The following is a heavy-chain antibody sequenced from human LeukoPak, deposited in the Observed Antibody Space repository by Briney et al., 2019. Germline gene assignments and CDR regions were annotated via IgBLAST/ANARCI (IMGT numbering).Heavy chain of an antibody. CDR3: ARDGGVPVDY. Sequence: GASLQISCAASGFTVSSNYMSWIRQAPGKGLEWVSVIYSGGSTYYADSVKGRFTISRDNSKNTLYLQMNSLRAEDTAVYYCARDGGVPVDYWGQGTLVTVSS. CDR2: IYSGGST. V-gene: IGHV3-53*05. J-gene: IGHJ4*02. D-gene: IGHD3-16*01. CDR1: GFTVSSNY.